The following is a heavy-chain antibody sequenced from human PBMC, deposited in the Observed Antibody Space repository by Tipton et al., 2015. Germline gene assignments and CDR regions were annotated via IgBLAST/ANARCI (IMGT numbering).Heavy chain of an antibody. CDR2: CRNKPNSYTT. J-gene: IGHJ1*01. CDR3: AKDVGGIARNLHI. Sequence: SLRLSFAASGFSFSDHYMDWVRQAPGKGLEWIGRCRNKPNSYTTEYAASVKGRFTISRDSAKNSLYLQMNSLRSEDTALYYCAKDVGGIARNLHIWGQGTLVSVSS. V-gene: IGHV3-72*01. CDR1: GFSFSDHY. D-gene: IGHD1-14*01.